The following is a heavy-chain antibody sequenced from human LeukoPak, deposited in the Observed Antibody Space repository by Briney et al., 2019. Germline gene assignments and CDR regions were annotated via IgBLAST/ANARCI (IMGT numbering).Heavy chain of an antibody. CDR1: GFTFSSYG. V-gene: IGHV3-33*06. CDR3: AKRLEYCGTNNCHPEH. Sequence: PGGSLRLSCAASGFTFSSYGMHWVRQAPGKGLEWVALIWYDGTNKYYADSVKGRFTISRDNSKNTLYLQMNSLRAEDTAVYYCAKRLEYCGTNNCHPEHWGQGTMVTVSS. J-gene: IGHJ4*02. D-gene: IGHD2-21*01. CDR2: IWYDGTNK.